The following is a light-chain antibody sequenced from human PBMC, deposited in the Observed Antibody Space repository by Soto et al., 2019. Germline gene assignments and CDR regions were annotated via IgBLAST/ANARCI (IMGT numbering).Light chain of an antibody. CDR1: KNDIGVYDF. CDR2: EVV. V-gene: IGLV2-8*01. J-gene: IGLJ1*01. Sequence: QTVLTQPPCASGSPGQSVTISCTGTKNDIGVYDFVSWYQHHPGKAPRLIIYEVVQRPSGVPDRFSGSKSGNTASLPVYGLQAADEADYFCKSYAGSNTYVFRTGTTVTVL. CDR3: KSYAGSNTYV.